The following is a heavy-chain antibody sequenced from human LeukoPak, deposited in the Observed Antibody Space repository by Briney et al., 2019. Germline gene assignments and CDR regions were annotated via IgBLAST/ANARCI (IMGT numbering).Heavy chain of an antibody. J-gene: IGHJ4*02. CDR1: GYTFTDYY. CDR2: INPNSGDT. CDR3: ARERLREGYIDY. Sequence: GASVKVSCKASGYTFTDYYMHWVRQAPGQGPEWMGWINPNSGDTNYAQKFQGRVTMTGDTSISTAYMELSSLGSDDTAVYYCARERLREGYIDYWGQGTPVTVSS. V-gene: IGHV1-2*02. D-gene: IGHD5-24*01.